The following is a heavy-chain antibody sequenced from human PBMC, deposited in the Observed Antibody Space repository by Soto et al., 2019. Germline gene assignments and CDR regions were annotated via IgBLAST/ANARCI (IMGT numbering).Heavy chain of an antibody. J-gene: IGHJ3*02. V-gene: IGHV1-69*13. CDR2: IIPIFGTA. CDR1: GGTFSSYA. D-gene: IGHD3-10*01. CDR3: ARDGDGDDAFDI. Sequence: GASVKVSCKASGGTFSSYAISWVRQAPGQGLERMGGIIPIFGTANYAQKFQGRVTITADESTSTAYMELSSLRSEDTAVYYCARDGDGDDAFDIWGQGTMVTVSS.